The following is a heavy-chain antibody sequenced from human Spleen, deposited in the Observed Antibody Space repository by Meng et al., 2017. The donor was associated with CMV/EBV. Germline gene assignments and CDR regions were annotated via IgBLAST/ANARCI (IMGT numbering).Heavy chain of an antibody. CDR1: GYSISSSNW. J-gene: IGHJ4*02. CDR3: ARSTNGYNYGPLDY. D-gene: IGHD5-24*01. CDR2: INHSGST. V-gene: IGHV4-28*01. Sequence: QRQLQESGPGLVKPSDTLSLTCAVSGYSISSSNWWGWIRQPPGKGLAWIGEINHSGSTNYNPSLKSRVTISVDTSKNQFSLKLSSVTAADTAVYYCARSTNGYNYGPLDYWGQGTLVTVSS.